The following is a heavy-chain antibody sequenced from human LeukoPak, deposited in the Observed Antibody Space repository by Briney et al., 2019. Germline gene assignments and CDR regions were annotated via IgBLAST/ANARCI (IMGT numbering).Heavy chain of an antibody. D-gene: IGHD1-26*01. CDR2: IYHSGST. J-gene: IGHJ4*02. CDR1: GHSIGSGYY. CDR3: ARAVGAKPDFDY. V-gene: IGHV4-38-2*02. Sequence: SETLWLTWTVSGHSIGSGYYWGWIRQPPGKGLEWIGSIYHSGSTYYNPSLKSRVTISVDTSKNQFSLKPSSVTAADTAVYYCARAVGAKPDFDYWGQGTLVTVSS.